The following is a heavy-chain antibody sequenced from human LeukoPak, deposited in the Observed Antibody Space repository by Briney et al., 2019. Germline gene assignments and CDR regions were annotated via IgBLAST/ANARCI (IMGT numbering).Heavy chain of an antibody. CDR3: ARDLAYSRLDY. J-gene: IGHJ4*02. Sequence: GGSLRLSCAASGFSFGSSWMDWVRQAPGKGLEWVASINPDGSEKYSVDSVEGRFTISRDNAKNLLYLQVNSLRVEDTAFYYCARDLAYSRLDYWGQGMLVTVSS. CDR1: GFSFGSSW. D-gene: IGHD5-18*01. CDR2: INPDGSEK. V-gene: IGHV3-7*01.